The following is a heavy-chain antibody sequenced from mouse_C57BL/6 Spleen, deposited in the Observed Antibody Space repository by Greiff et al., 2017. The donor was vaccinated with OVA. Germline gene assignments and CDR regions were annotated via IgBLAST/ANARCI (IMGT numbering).Heavy chain of an antibody. CDR1: GYTFTDYE. CDR2: IDPETGGT. Sequence: VQLQQSGAELVRPGASVTLSCKASGYTFTDYEMHWVKQTPVHGLEWIGAIDPETGGTAYNQKFKGKAILTADKSSSTAYMELRSLTSEDAAVYYGTRGYYGSSPYAMDYWGQGTSVTVSS. V-gene: IGHV1-15*01. D-gene: IGHD1-1*01. CDR3: TRGYYGSSPYAMDY. J-gene: IGHJ4*01.